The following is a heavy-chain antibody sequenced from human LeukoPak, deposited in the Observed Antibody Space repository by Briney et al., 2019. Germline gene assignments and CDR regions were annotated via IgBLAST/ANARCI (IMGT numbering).Heavy chain of an antibody. Sequence: ASVKVSCKASGGTFSSYAISWVRQAPGQGLEWMGGIIPIFGTANYAQKFQGRVTITADESTSTAYMELSSLRSEDTAVYYCARVPPRGFLGELLYWNWFDPWGQGTLVTVSS. D-gene: IGHD3-10*01. CDR1: GGTFSSYA. CDR3: ARVPPRGFLGELLYWNWFDP. J-gene: IGHJ5*02. V-gene: IGHV1-69*13. CDR2: IIPIFGTA.